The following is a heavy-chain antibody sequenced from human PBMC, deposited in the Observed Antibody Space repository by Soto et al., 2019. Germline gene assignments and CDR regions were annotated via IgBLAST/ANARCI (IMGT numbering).Heavy chain of an antibody. Sequence: QDQLVQSGAEVKKPGSSVKVSCKAFGGPFSSHTFSWVRQAPGQGLEWMGRIIPALGTTTYAQKFQGRVTINADESVTTVYMELNSLRTEDTAVYYCARPDFGDCWYFGPWGRGTLVTVSS. CDR3: ARPDFGDCWYFGP. D-gene: IGHD4-17*01. J-gene: IGHJ2*01. CDR2: IIPALGTT. CDR1: GGPFSSHT. V-gene: IGHV1-69*08.